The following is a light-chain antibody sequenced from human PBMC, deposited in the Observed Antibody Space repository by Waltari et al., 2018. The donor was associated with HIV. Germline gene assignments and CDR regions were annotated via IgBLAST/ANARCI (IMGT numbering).Light chain of an antibody. CDR3: QKYNDVPST. J-gene: IGKJ1*01. V-gene: IGKV1-27*01. CDR1: QDINNY. Sequence: DIQMTQSPSSLSASVGDRVTISCRASQDINNYLAWYQQKPGKVPKLLIYAASTLQSGVPFRFSGSGSGTDFSLTISCLQPEDVATYYCQKYNDVPSTFGQGTKVEI. CDR2: AAS.